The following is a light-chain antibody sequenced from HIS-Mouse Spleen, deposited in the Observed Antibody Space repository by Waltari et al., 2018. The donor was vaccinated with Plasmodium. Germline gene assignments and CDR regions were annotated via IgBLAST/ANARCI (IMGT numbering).Light chain of an antibody. Sequence: DIQLTQSPSTLSASVGDRVTLTFRASQSISSWLAWYQQKPGKAPKLLIYKASSLESGVPSRFSGSGSGTEFTLTISSLQPDDFATYYCQQYNSYSGTFGQGTKLEIK. CDR2: KAS. V-gene: IGKV1-5*03. CDR1: QSISSW. J-gene: IGKJ2*01. CDR3: QQYNSYSGT.